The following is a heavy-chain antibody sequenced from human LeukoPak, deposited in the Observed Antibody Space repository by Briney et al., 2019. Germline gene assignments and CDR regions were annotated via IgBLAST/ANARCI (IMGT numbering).Heavy chain of an antibody. CDR3: ASSTVTTSPSYYYYYGMDV. V-gene: IGHV1-2*06. CDR1: GYTFTGYY. CDR2: INPNSGGT. J-gene: IGHJ6*02. D-gene: IGHD4-11*01. Sequence: ASVKVSCKASGYTFTGYYMHWVRQAPGQGLEWMGRINPNSGGTNYAQKFQGRVTMTRDTSISTAYMELSRLRSDDTAVYYCASSTVTTSPSYYYYYGMDVWGQGTTVTVSS.